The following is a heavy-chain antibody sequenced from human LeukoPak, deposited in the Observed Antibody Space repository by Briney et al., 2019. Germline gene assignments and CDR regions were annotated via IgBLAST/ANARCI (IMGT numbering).Heavy chain of an antibody. CDR3: ARQGSGYDY. D-gene: IGHD3-10*01. J-gene: IGHJ4*02. CDR2: IDPSGGSA. V-gene: IGHV1-46*01. Sequence: ASVKVSCKASGYTFTSYYMHWVRQAPGQGLEWMGIIDPSGGSASYAQKFQGRVTMTRDTSTSTVYMELSSLRSVDTAVYYCARQGSGYDYWGQGTLVTVSS. CDR1: GYTFTSYY.